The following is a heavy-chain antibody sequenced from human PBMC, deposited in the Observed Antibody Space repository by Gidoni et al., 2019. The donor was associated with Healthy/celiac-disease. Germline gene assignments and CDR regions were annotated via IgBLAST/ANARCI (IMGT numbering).Heavy chain of an antibody. CDR2: ISYDGSNK. CDR3: AKDLTSGYQGDAFDI. Sequence: QVQLVESGGGVVQPGRSLKLSCGASGFPFSSYGMHWVRQAPGKGLEWVAVISYDGSNKYYADSVKGRFTISRDNSKNTLYLQMNSLRSEDTAVYYCAKDLTSGYQGDAFDIWGQGTMVTVSS. CDR1: GFPFSSYG. D-gene: IGHD3-22*01. V-gene: IGHV3-30*18. J-gene: IGHJ3*02.